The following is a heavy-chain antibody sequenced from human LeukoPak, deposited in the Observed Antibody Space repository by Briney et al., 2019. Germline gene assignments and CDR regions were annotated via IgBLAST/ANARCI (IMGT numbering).Heavy chain of an antibody. Sequence: PGGSLRLSCAASGFTFSSYSMNWVRQAPGKGLEWVSSISSSSSYIYYADSVKGRFTISRDNAKNSLYLQMNSLRAEDTAVYYCVDERYYYDSSGTTQGYWGQRTLVTVSS. CDR2: ISSSSSYI. J-gene: IGHJ4*02. V-gene: IGHV3-21*01. CDR3: VDERYYYDSSGTTQGY. CDR1: GFTFSSYS. D-gene: IGHD3-22*01.